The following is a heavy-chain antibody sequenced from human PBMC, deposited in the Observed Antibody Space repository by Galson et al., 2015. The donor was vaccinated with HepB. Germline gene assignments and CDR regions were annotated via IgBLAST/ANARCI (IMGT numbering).Heavy chain of an antibody. J-gene: IGHJ4*02. Sequence: SVKVSCKASGYAFSNYDINWVRQATGQGLEWMGWMKPNSGDTGYAQKFQGRVTMTSDTSTSTAYIELTDLRSEDTAVYFCARGLAVAGTGYWGQGTLVTVSS. CDR2: MKPNSGDT. CDR1: GYAFSNYD. CDR3: ARGLAVAGTGY. V-gene: IGHV1-8*01. D-gene: IGHD6-19*01.